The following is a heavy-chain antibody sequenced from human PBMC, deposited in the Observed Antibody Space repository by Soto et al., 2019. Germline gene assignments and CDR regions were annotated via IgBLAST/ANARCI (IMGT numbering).Heavy chain of an antibody. D-gene: IGHD6-19*01. CDR1: GDSVSSNSAA. V-gene: IGHV6-1*01. J-gene: IGHJ4*02. Sequence: QSQTLSLTCAISGDSVSSNSAAWNWIRQSPSRGLEWLGRTYYRSKWYNDYAVSVKSRITINPDTSKNQFSLQLNSVTPEDTAVYYCARDRGIAVAGTLYFDYWGQGTLVTVSS. CDR3: ARDRGIAVAGTLYFDY. CDR2: TYYRSKWYN.